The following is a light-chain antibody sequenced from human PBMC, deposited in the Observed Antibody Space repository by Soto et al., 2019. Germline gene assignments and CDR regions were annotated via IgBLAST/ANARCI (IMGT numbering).Light chain of an antibody. CDR2: GNS. CDR1: SSNIGAGYD. V-gene: IGLV1-40*01. Sequence: QSVLTQPPSVSGAPGQRVTISCTGSSSNIGAGYDVHWYKQLPGTAPKVLIYGNSNRPSGVPDRFSGSRSGTSASLAITGLQVEDEADYYCQSYDSSLSGWVFGGGTKLTVL. CDR3: QSYDSSLSGWV. J-gene: IGLJ3*02.